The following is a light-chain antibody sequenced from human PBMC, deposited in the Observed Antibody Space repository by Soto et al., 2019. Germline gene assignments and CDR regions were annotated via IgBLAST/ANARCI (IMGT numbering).Light chain of an antibody. J-gene: IGKJ1*01. CDR2: GAS. CDR3: QHYAGSTWT. V-gene: IGKV3-20*01. Sequence: EIVLTQSPGTLSLSPGERATLSCRASQSVSKYLAWYQQKPGQAPRVLIYGASSRATGIPDRFSGSGSGKDFTLTISRLEPEDFAVYYCQHYAGSTWTFGQGTKVEIK. CDR1: QSVSKY.